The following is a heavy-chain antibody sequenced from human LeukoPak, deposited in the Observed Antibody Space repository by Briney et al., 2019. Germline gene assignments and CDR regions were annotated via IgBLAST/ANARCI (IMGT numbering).Heavy chain of an antibody. Sequence: PGGSLRLSCAVSGFTFKSYGMNWVRQAPGKGLEWVSLISGRDDTTNYADSVKGRFTISRDNSKNTLYLQMNSLRVEDTAIYYCVKANGGDARDDPFDFWGQGTVVTVSS. CDR1: GFTFKSYG. V-gene: IGHV3-23*01. J-gene: IGHJ3*01. D-gene: IGHD2-21*02. CDR2: ISGRDDTT. CDR3: VKANGGDARDDPFDF.